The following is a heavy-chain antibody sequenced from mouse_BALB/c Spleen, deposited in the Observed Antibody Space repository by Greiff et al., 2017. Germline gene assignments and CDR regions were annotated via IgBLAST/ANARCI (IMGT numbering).Heavy chain of an antibody. Sequence: EGKLVESGGDLVKPGGSLKLSCAASGFTFSSYGMSWVRQTPDKRLEWVATISSGGSYTYYPDSVKGRFTISRDNAKNTLYLQMSSLKSEDTAMYYCARQRGYDGNAYAMDYWGQGTSVTVSS. D-gene: IGHD2-1*01. CDR3: ARQRGYDGNAYAMDY. CDR2: ISSGGSYT. V-gene: IGHV5-6*02. J-gene: IGHJ4*01. CDR1: GFTFSSYG.